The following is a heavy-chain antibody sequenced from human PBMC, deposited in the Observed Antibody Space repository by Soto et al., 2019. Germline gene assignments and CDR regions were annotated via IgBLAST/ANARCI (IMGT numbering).Heavy chain of an antibody. J-gene: IGHJ4*02. CDR2: ISGSGGST. CDR1: GFTFSSYA. V-gene: IGHV3-23*01. CDR3: AVASPDDYDSSGYYY. Sequence: GGSLRLSCAASGFTFSSYAMSWVRQAPGKGLEWVSAISGSGGSTYYADSVKGRFTISRDNSKNTLYLQMNSLRAEDTAVYYCAVASPDDYDSSGYYYWGQGTLVTVSS. D-gene: IGHD3-22*01.